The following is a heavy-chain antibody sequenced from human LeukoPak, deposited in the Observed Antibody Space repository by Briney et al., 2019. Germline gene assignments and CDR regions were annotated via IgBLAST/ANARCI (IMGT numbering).Heavy chain of an antibody. Sequence: GGSLRLSCAASGFTFSNYAMTWVGQAPGKRLEWVSSISSSSSYIYYAASVKGRFTISRDNAKNSLYLQMNSLRAEDTAVYYCARAAMVRGVISASDASFDDWGQGTLVTVSS. D-gene: IGHD3-10*01. J-gene: IGHJ4*02. CDR3: ARAAMVRGVISASDASFDD. CDR2: ISSSSSYI. V-gene: IGHV3-21*01. CDR1: GFTFSNYA.